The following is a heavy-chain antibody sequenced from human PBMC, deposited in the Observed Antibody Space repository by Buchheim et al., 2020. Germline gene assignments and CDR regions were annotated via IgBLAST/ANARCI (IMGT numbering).Heavy chain of an antibody. CDR3: ARGLGEYYDFWGGYYISYYGMDV. Sequence: QVQLVQSGAEVKKPGASVKVSCKASGYTFTSYDINWVRQATGQGLEWMGWMNPNSGNTGYAQKFQGRVTMTRNTSISTAYMELSSLRSEDTAVYYCARGLGEYYDFWGGYYISYYGMDVWGQGTT. J-gene: IGHJ6*02. D-gene: IGHD3-3*01. V-gene: IGHV1-8*01. CDR1: GYTFTSYD. CDR2: MNPNSGNT.